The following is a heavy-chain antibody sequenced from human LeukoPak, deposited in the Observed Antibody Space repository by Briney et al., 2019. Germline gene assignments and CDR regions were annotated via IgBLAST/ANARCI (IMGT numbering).Heavy chain of an antibody. CDR1: GFTFSSYG. D-gene: IGHD6-19*01. V-gene: IGHV3-33*08. CDR3: ARDPLGRSGWYEELDY. Sequence: GGSLRLSCAASGFTFSSYGMNWVRQAPGKGLEWVAVIWYDGSNKYYADSVKGRFTISRDDSKNTLYLQMNSLRAEDTAVYYCARDPLGRSGWYEELDYWGQGTLVTVSS. J-gene: IGHJ4*02. CDR2: IWYDGSNK.